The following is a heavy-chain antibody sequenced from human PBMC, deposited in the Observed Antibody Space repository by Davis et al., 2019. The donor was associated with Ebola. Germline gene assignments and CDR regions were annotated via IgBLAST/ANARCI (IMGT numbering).Heavy chain of an antibody. D-gene: IGHD5-12*01. CDR3: ARGATTNYYYYYGMDV. CDR2: IYHSGST. J-gene: IGHJ6*02. CDR1: GGSISSSNW. Sequence: GSLRLSCAVSGGSISSSNWWSWVRQPPGKGLEWIGEIYHSGSTNYNPSLQSRVTISVDKSKNQFSLKLSSVTAADTAVYYCARGATTNYYYYYGMDVWGQGTTVTVSS. V-gene: IGHV4-4*02.